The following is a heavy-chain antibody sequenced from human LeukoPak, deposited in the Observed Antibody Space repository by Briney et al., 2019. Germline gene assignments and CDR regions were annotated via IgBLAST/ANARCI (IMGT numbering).Heavy chain of an antibody. CDR3: AKGVPTRFGGYYFDY. CDR1: GGSISSNN. Sequence: ETLFLTCAVSGGSISSNNWWGWVRQPPGKGLEWVSAISGSGGSTYYADSVKGRFTISRDNSKNTLYLQMNSLRAEDTAVYYCAKGVPTRFGGYYFDYWGQGTLVTVSS. J-gene: IGHJ4*02. V-gene: IGHV3-23*01. D-gene: IGHD3-10*01. CDR2: ISGSGGST.